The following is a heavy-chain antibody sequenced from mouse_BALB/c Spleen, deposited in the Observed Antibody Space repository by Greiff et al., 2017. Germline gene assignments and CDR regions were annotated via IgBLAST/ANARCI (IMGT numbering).Heavy chain of an antibody. V-gene: IGHV2-9-2*01. CDR1: GFSLTSYD. Sequence: VKLVESGPGLVAPSQSLSITCTVSGFSLTSYDISWIRQPPGKGLEWLGVIWTGGGTNYNSAFMSRLSISKDNSKSQVFLKMNSLQTDDTAIYYCVRDYGNYAMDYWGQGTSVTVSS. D-gene: IGHD2-1*01. CDR3: VRDYGNYAMDY. J-gene: IGHJ4*01. CDR2: IWTGGGT.